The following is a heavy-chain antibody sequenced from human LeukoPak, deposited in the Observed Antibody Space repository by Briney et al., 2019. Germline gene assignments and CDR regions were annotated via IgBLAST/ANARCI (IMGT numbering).Heavy chain of an antibody. V-gene: IGHV4-59*01. Sequence: PSETLSLACTVSGASIRSYYWSWIRQPPGRGLEWIGYMYNSGSTYYNPSLKSRVTISGDTSKNQFSLKLTSVTAADTAVYYCARLGGPAAVDYWGQGTLVTVSS. CDR3: ARLGGPAAVDY. D-gene: IGHD2-2*01. J-gene: IGHJ4*02. CDR1: GASIRSYY. CDR2: MYNSGST.